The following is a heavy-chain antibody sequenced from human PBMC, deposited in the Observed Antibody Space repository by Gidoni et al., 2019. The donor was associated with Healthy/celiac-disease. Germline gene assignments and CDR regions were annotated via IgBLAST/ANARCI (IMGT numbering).Heavy chain of an antibody. Sequence: QVQLVQSGAEVKKPGSSVKVSCKASGGTFSSYAISWGRQAPGQGLEWMGGIIPIFGTANYAQKFQGRVTITADESTSTAYMELSSLRSEDTAVYYCARDLERGYSYGYGYWGQGTLVTVSS. J-gene: IGHJ4*02. CDR3: ARDLERGYSYGYGY. CDR2: IIPIFGTA. D-gene: IGHD5-18*01. CDR1: GGTFSSYA. V-gene: IGHV1-69*01.